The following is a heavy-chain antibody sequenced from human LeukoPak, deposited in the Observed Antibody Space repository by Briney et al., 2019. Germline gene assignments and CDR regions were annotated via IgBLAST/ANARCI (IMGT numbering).Heavy chain of an antibody. V-gene: IGHV1-69*06. D-gene: IGHD6-19*01. CDR1: GGTFSSYA. J-gene: IGHJ4*02. CDR3: ARVSLAVADTLDY. Sequence: SVKVSCKASGGTFSSYAISWVRQAPGQGLEWMGVIIPIFGTANYAQKFQGRVTITADKSTSTTYMELSRLRSDDTAVYYCARVSLAVADTLDYWGQGTLVTVSS. CDR2: IIPIFGTA.